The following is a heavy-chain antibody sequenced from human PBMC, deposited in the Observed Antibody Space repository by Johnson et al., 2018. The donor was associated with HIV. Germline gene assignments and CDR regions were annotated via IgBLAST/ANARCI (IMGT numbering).Heavy chain of an antibody. J-gene: IGHJ3*02. CDR2: ISSNGSST. D-gene: IGHD3-3*01. V-gene: IGHV3-64*01. CDR1: GFSFSSYD. CDR3: ARGGVQFLDWLFTDQYGFDI. Sequence: VQLVESGGGLVQPGGSLRLSCTASGFSFSSYDMHWVRQAPGKGLQYVSGISSNGSSTYYANSVKGRFTISRDNSKNTLFLQMGSLRPEDMAVYYCARGGVQFLDWLFTDQYGFDIWGQGTMVTVSS.